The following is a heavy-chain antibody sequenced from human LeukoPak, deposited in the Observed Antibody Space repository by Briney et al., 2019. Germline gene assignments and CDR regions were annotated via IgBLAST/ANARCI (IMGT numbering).Heavy chain of an antibody. J-gene: IGHJ4*02. V-gene: IGHV1-18*01. Sequence: ASVKVSCKASGYTFTSYGISWVRQAPGQGLEWMGWISAYNGNTNYAQKLQGRVTMTRDTSISTAYMELSRLRSDDTAVYYCARVSASTLFDYWGQGTLVTVSS. CDR1: GYTFTSYG. CDR3: ARVSASTLFDY. CDR2: ISAYNGNT.